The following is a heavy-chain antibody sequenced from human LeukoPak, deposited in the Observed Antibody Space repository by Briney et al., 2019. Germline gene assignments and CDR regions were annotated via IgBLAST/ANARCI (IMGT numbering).Heavy chain of an antibody. CDR2: ISGSGGST. Sequence: GGTLRLSCAASGFTFSSYGMSWVRQAPGKGLEWVSAISGSGGSTYCADSVKGRFTISRDNSKNTLYLQMNSLRAEDTAVYYCAGVTGQNYYYYYMDVWGKGTTVTISS. CDR3: AGVTGQNYYYYYMDV. V-gene: IGHV3-23*01. CDR1: GFTFSSYG. D-gene: IGHD4-23*01. J-gene: IGHJ6*03.